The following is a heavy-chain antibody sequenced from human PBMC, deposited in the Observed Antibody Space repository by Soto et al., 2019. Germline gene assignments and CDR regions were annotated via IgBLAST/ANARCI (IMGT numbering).Heavy chain of an antibody. CDR3: ARNLQTRQYRDNWNYVRIYYGMDV. CDR2: IIPIFGTA. V-gene: IGHV1-69*01. J-gene: IGHJ6*02. D-gene: IGHD1-7*01. CDR1: GGTFSSYA. Sequence: QVQLVQSGAEVKKPGSSVKVSCKASGGTFSSYAISWVRQAPGQGLEWMGGIIPIFGTANYAQKFQGRVTITADESTSTAYMELSSLRSEDTAVYYCARNLQTRQYRDNWNYVRIYYGMDVWGQGTTVTVSS.